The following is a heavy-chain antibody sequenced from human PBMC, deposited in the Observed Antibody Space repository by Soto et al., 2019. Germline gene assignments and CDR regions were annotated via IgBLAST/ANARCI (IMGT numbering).Heavy chain of an antibody. Sequence: SVNGSCKASGGTFSSYAISWVRQAPGQGLEWMGGIIPIFGTANYAQKFQGRVTITADESTSTAYMELSSLRSEDTAVYYCARGGGYCSSTSCYTRGFLLLAYCGQGTLVIVSA. D-gene: IGHD2-2*02. CDR2: IIPIFGTA. CDR3: ARGGGYCSSTSCYTRGFLLLAY. V-gene: IGHV1-69*13. J-gene: IGHJ1*01. CDR1: GGTFSSYA.